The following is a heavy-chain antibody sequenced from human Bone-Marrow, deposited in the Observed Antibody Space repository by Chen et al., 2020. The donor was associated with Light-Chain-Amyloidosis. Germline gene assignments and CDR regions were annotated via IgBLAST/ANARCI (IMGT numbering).Heavy chain of an antibody. Sequence: EVQLVESGGGLLQRGGSLSLSCAASGFAFSSYAMSWVRQAPGKGLEWVSTIRGSGGSRYYGDSVKGRLTISRDNSKNALFLQMNSLRAEDTAVYYCAKDISYDDILPGYPADAFDIWGQGTMVTVSS. J-gene: IGHJ3*02. CDR1: GFAFSSYA. CDR3: AKDISYDDILPGYPADAFDI. D-gene: IGHD3-9*01. CDR2: IRGSGGSR. V-gene: IGHV3-23*04.